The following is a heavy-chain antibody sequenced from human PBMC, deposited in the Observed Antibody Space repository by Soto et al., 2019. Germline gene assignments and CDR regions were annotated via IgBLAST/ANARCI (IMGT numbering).Heavy chain of an antibody. D-gene: IGHD6-6*01. J-gene: IGHJ5*02. V-gene: IGHV4-38-2*01. CDR1: GYSISSGYY. CDR2: IYHSGST. Sequence: PSETLSLTCAVSGYSISSGYYWGWIRQPSGKGLEWIGSIYHSGSTYYNPSLKSRVTISVDTSKNQFSLKLSSVTAADTAVYYCARAHSSSSWFDPWGQGTLVTVSS. CDR3: ARAHSSSSWFDP.